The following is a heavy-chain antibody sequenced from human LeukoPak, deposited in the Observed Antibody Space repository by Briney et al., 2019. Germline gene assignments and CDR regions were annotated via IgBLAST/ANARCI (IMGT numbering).Heavy chain of an antibody. CDR2: ISSSSSYI. D-gene: IGHD5-18*01. V-gene: IGHV3-21*01. Sequence: GGSLRLSCAASGFTFSSYSMNWVRQAPGKGLEWVSSISSSSSYIYYAGSVKGRFTISRDNAKNSLYLQMNSLRAEDTAVYYCARDLHNTAFDYWGQGTLVTVSS. J-gene: IGHJ4*02. CDR3: ARDLHNTAFDY. CDR1: GFTFSSYS.